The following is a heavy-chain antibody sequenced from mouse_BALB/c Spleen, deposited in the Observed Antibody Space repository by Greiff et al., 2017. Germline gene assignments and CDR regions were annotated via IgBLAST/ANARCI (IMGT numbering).Heavy chain of an antibody. CDR1: GFSLTSYG. J-gene: IGHJ4*01. V-gene: IGHV2-2*02. D-gene: IGHD2-4*01. CDR2: IWSGGST. Sequence: QVHVKQSGPGLVQPSQSLSITCTVSGFSLTSYGVHWVRQSPGKGLEWLGVIWSGGSTDYNAAFISRLSISKDNSKSQVFFKMNSLQANDTAIYYCARNSPDYDEDAMDYWGQGTSVTVSS. CDR3: ARNSPDYDEDAMDY.